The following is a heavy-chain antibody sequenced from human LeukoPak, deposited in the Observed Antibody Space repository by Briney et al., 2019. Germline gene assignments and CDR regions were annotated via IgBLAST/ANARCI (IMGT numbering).Heavy chain of an antibody. V-gene: IGHV3-9*01. CDR1: GFTFDDYS. Sequence: PGGSLRLSCAASGFTFDDYSMHWVRQAPGKGLEWVSGISWKSGSISYADSVKGRLTISRDNAKNSLYPQMNSLRAEDTALYYCAKGGPGYSGYDLVYFDYWGQGTLVAVSS. J-gene: IGHJ4*02. D-gene: IGHD5-12*01. CDR2: ISWKSGSI. CDR3: AKGGPGYSGYDLVYFDY.